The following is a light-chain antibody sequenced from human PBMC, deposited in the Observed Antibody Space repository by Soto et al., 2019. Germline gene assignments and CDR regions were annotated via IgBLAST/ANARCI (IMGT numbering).Light chain of an antibody. J-gene: IGLJ2*01. CDR1: NIGSKS. CDR3: QVWHSGTAQVF. CDR2: DDN. V-gene: IGLV3-21*02. Sequence: SYELTQPPSVSVAPGQTATITCGGNNIGSKSVHWYQQRAGQAPSLVVYDDNDRPSGIPERFSGSSSGNTATLTISRVEAGDEADFYCQVWHSGTAQVFFGGGTKVTVL.